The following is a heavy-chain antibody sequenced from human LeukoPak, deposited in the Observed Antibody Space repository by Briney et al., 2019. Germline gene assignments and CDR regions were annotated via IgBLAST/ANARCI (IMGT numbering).Heavy chain of an antibody. D-gene: IGHD3-10*01. Sequence: GGSLRLSCAASGFTVSSNYMSWVRQAPGKGLEWVSVIYSGGSTCYADSVKGRFTISRDNSKNTLYLQMNSLRAEDTAVYYCARERYYYGSGSPAFDYWGQGTLVTVSS. CDR2: IYSGGST. CDR3: ARERYYYGSGSPAFDY. J-gene: IGHJ4*02. CDR1: GFTVSSNY. V-gene: IGHV3-53*01.